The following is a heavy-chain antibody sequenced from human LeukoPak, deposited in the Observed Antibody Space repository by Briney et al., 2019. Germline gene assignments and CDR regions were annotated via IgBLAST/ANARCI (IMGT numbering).Heavy chain of an antibody. D-gene: IGHD6-19*01. Sequence: ASVKVSCKVSGYTLTELSMHWVRQAPGQGLEWMGGIIPIFGTANYAQKFQGRVTITADESTSTAYMELSSLRSEDTAVYYCARDPAHSSGWPSGWFDPWGQGTLVTVSS. CDR3: ARDPAHSSGWPSGWFDP. CDR1: GYTLTELS. CDR2: IIPIFGTA. J-gene: IGHJ5*02. V-gene: IGHV1-69*13.